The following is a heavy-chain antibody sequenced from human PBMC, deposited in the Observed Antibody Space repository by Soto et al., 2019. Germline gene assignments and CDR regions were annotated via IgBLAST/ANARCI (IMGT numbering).Heavy chain of an antibody. CDR3: ARTPITESVYYSYMDV. J-gene: IGHJ6*03. CDR2: ISAYNGNT. V-gene: IGHV1-18*01. D-gene: IGHD3-3*01. Sequence: ASVKVSCKASGYTFTSYGISWVRQAPGQGLEWMGWISAYNGNTNYAQKLQGRVTMTTDTSTSTAYMELRSLRSDDTAVYYCARTPITESVYYSYMDVWGKGTTVTVSS. CDR1: GYTFTSYG.